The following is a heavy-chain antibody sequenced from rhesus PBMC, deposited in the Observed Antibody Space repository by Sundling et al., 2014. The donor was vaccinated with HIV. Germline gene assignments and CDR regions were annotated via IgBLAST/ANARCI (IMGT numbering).Heavy chain of an antibody. CDR1: GGSISDYYY. Sequence: QVQLQESGPGLVKPSETLSLTCAVSGGSISDYYYWNWIRQPPGKGLEWIGGIFGSGGSTKYNPSLRSRVTISIDTPKKQFALQLTSVTAADTAVYYCARHRGYCTSGTCYVLDFEFWGQGALVTVSS. CDR3: ARHRGYCTSGTCYVLDFEF. V-gene: IGHV4-143*01. CDR2: IFGSGGST. J-gene: IGHJ1*01. D-gene: IGHD2-2*01.